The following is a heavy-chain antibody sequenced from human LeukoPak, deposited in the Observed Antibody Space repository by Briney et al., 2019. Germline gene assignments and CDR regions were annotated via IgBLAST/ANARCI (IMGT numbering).Heavy chain of an antibody. V-gene: IGHV3-21*04. CDR1: GFTFSSYS. CDR2: ISSSSSYI. Sequence: GGSLRLSCAASGFTFSSYSMNWVRQAPGKGLEWVSSISSSSSYIYYADSVKGRFTISRDNAKNSLYLQMNSLRAEDTAVYYCARAPLYGSGSYSYPSWGQGTLVTVSS. CDR3: ARAPLYGSGSYSYPS. D-gene: IGHD3-10*01. J-gene: IGHJ4*02.